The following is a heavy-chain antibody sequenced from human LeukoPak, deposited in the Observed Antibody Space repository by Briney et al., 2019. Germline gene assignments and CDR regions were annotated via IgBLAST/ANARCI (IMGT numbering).Heavy chain of an antibody. CDR3: ARDLSWSMTPPYYYYYMDV. CDR2: INPNSGGT. J-gene: IGHJ6*03. CDR1: GGTFSSYA. V-gene: IGHV1-2*02. Sequence: GASVKVSCKASGGTFSSYAISWVRQAPGQGLEWMGWINPNSGGTNYAQKFQGRVTMTRDTSISTAYMELSRLRSDDTAVYYCARDLSWSMTPPYYYYYMDVWGKGTTVTISS. D-gene: IGHD2-8*01.